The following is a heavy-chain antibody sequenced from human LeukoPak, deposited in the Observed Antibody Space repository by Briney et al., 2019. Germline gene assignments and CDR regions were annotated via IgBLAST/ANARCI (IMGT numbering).Heavy chain of an antibody. CDR2: IYYSGGT. J-gene: IGHJ4*02. V-gene: IGHV4-39*01. CDR1: GGSISSNSYY. D-gene: IGHD5-12*01. CDR3: ARLHSGYDTIDY. Sequence: SETLSLTCTVSGGSISSNSYYWGWIRQPPGKGLEWIGSIYYSGGTYYNPSLKSRVTISVDTSKNQFSLKLSSVTAADTAVYYCARLHSGYDTIDYWGQGTLVTVSS.